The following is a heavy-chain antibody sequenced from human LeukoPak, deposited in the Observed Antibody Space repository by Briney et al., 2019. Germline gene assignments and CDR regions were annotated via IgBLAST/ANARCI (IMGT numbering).Heavy chain of an antibody. Sequence: PGRSLRLSCAASGFTFSSYWMSWVRQAPGKGLEWVANIKQDGSEKYYVDSVKGRFTISRDNAKNSLYLQMNSLRAEDTAVYYCARDRASEYYYYYGMDVWGKGTTVTVSS. CDR2: IKQDGSEK. CDR1: GFTFSSYW. CDR3: ARDRASEYYYYYGMDV. J-gene: IGHJ6*04. V-gene: IGHV3-7*03. D-gene: IGHD3-10*01.